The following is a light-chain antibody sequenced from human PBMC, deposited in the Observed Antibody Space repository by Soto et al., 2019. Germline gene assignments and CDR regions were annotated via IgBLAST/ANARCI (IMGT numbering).Light chain of an antibody. CDR2: DAY. Sequence: DIQMTQSPSILCASVGGRVTMACRASQSIRSWLAWYQQKPGKAPKLLIYDAYSLESGVPSRFSGRRSGTEFTLTIAGLQPEDFATDYCLQEYDYPRTFGQGTKVDIK. V-gene: IGKV1-5*01. CDR3: LQEYDYPRT. CDR1: QSIRSW. J-gene: IGKJ1*01.